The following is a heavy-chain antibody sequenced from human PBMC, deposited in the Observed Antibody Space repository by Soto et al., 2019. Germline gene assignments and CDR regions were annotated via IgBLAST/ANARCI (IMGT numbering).Heavy chain of an antibody. J-gene: IGHJ4*02. CDR2: IWHTGRP. CDR1: GDSLTNNHW. Sequence: QLQLRESGPGLVQPSGTLSLTCDVSGDSLTNNHWWSWVRQAPGKGLEWIGEIWHTGRPNYNPSLKRRVAISIDTSKNQFSLKLSSVTAADTAVYYCVRDSRTGCSSINCYMHWGQGTLVTVSS. CDR3: VRDSRTGCSSINCYMH. V-gene: IGHV4-4*02. D-gene: IGHD2-15*01.